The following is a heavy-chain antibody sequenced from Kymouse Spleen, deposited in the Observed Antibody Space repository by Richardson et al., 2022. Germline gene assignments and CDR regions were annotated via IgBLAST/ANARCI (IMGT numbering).Heavy chain of an antibody. V-gene: IGHV3-13*01. CDR1: GFTFSSYD. Sequence: EVQLVESGGGLVQPGGSLRLSCAASGFTFSSYDMHWVRQATGKGLEWVSAIGTAGDTYYPGSVKGRFTISRENAKNSLYLQMNSLRAGDTAVYYCARRAVAGSRTLTTGAREPWSPSPQ. J-gene: IGHJ4*02. CDR3: ARRAVAGSRTLTT. D-gene: IGHD6-19*01. CDR2: IGTAGDT.